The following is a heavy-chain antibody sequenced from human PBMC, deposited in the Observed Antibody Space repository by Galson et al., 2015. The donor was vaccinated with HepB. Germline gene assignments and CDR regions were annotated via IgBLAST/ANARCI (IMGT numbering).Heavy chain of an antibody. D-gene: IGHD3-3*01. CDR1: GFSVRTYA. V-gene: IGHV3-64D*06. J-gene: IGHJ4*02. Sequence: SLRLSCAFSGFSVRTYAMFWVRQAPVKGLEYVSGISSDGTSTYYVDSVRGRFTISRDTSKNTMYLQMSSLRPEDTAGYYCVKDLGWVDDYWGQGTLVTVSS. CDR2: ISSDGTST. CDR3: VKDLGWVDDY.